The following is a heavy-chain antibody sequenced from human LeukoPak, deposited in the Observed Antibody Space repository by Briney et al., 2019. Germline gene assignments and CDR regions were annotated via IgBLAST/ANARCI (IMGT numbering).Heavy chain of an antibody. Sequence: SVKVSCKASGGTFSRYAISWVRQAPGQGLEWMGGIIPILGTANYAQKFQGRVTITTDESTSTAYMELSSLRSEDTAVYYCARVVVVAAKTYGTYYYYYMDVWGKGSTVTVSS. D-gene: IGHD2-15*01. CDR1: GGTFSRYA. CDR2: IIPILGTA. CDR3: ARVVVVAAKTYGTYYYYYMDV. J-gene: IGHJ6*03. V-gene: IGHV1-69*05.